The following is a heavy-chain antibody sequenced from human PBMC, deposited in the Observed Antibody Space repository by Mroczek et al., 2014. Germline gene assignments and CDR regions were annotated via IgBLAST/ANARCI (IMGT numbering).Heavy chain of an antibody. CDR3: ARGRRTHPEPSYGGNLRRNPAQKSSFFY. CDR2: INHSGST. CDR1: GGSFSGYY. V-gene: IGHV4-34*01. J-gene: IGHJ4*02. Sequence: QVQLQQWGAGLLKPSETLSLTCAVYGGSFSGYYWSWIRQPPGKGLEWIGEINHSGSTNYNPSLKSRVTISVDTSKNQFSLKLSSVTAADTAVYYCARGRRTHPEPSYGGNLRRNPAQKSSFFYWGQGTLVTVSS. D-gene: IGHD4-23*01.